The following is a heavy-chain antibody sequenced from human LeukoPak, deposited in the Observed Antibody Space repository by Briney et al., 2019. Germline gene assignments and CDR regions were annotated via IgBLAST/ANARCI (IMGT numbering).Heavy chain of an antibody. CDR3: ARERYSGTLSDAFDI. D-gene: IGHD1-26*01. CDR1: GFTFSSYA. V-gene: IGHV3-64*02. J-gene: IGHJ3*02. CDR2: ISSNGGST. Sequence: PGGSLRLSCAASGFTFSSYAMHWVRQAPGKGLEYVSAISSNGGSTYYADSVKGRFTISRDNSKNTLYLQMDSLRAEDMAVYYCARERYSGTLSDAFDIWGQGTMVTVAS.